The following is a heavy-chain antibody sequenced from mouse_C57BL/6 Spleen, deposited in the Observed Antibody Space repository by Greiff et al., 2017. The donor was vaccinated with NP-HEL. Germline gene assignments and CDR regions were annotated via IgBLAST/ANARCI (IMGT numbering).Heavy chain of an antibody. J-gene: IGHJ4*01. D-gene: IGHD1-1*01. V-gene: IGHV1-55*01. CDR3: ARDGSSFPYAMDY. CDR1: GYTFTSYW. Sequence: QVQLQQPGAELVKPGASVKMSCKASGYTFTSYWITWVKQRPGQGLEWIGDIYPGSGSTNYNEKFKSKATLTVDTSSSTAYMQLSSLTSEDSAVYYCARDGSSFPYAMDYWGQGTSVTVSS. CDR2: IYPGSGST.